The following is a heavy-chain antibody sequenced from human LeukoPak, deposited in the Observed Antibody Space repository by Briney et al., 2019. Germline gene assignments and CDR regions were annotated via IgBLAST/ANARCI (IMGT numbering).Heavy chain of an antibody. Sequence: PSETLSLTCTVSGGSISSGSYYWSWIRQPAGKGLEWIGRIYTSGSTNYNPSLKSRVTISVDTSMNQFSLKLSSVTAADTAVYYCAREPTYCSSTSCYDDAFDIWGQGTMVTVSS. CDR2: IYTSGST. CDR3: AREPTYCSSTSCYDDAFDI. J-gene: IGHJ3*02. CDR1: GGSISSGSYY. V-gene: IGHV4-61*02. D-gene: IGHD2-2*01.